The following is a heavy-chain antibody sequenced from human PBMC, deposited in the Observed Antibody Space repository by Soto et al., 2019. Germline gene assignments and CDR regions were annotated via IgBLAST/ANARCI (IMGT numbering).Heavy chain of an antibody. J-gene: IGHJ4*02. CDR1: GFTFSSYA. V-gene: IGHV3-23*01. D-gene: IGHD6-19*01. CDR2: ISGSGGST. Sequence: GGSLRLSCAASGFTFSSYAMSWVRQAPGKGLEWVSAISGSGGSTYYADSVKGRFTISRDNSKNTLYLQMNSLRAEDTAVYYCAMTSGWSLKYYFDYWGQGTLVTVSS. CDR3: AMTSGWSLKYYFDY.